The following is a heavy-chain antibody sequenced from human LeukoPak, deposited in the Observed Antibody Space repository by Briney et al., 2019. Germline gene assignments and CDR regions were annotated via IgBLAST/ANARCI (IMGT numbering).Heavy chain of an antibody. Sequence: GGSLRLSCAASGFTFSSYEMNWVRQAPGKGLGWVSYISSSGSIIYYADSVKGRFTISRDNAKNSLYLQMNSLRAEDTAVYYCARVWDDYGGNKGGYWGQGTLVTVSS. D-gene: IGHD4-23*01. V-gene: IGHV3-48*03. CDR3: ARVWDDYGGNKGGY. CDR2: ISSSGSII. J-gene: IGHJ4*02. CDR1: GFTFSSYE.